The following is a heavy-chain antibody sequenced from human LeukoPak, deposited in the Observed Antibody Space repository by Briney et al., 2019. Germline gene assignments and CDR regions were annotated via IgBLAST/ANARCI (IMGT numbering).Heavy chain of an antibody. V-gene: IGHV1-69*13. J-gene: IGHJ5*02. CDR1: GGTFSRYA. D-gene: IGHD2-2*01. CDR2: IIPIFGTA. CDR3: GRGRSYCSSTSCYNWFDP. Sequence: GASVKVSCKASGGTFSRYAISWVRQAPGQGLEWMGGIIPIFGTANYAQTFRGRVPLTADEHTSTAYMELSSLRAEDTAVYYCGRGRSYCSSTSCYNWFDPWGQGTLVTVSS.